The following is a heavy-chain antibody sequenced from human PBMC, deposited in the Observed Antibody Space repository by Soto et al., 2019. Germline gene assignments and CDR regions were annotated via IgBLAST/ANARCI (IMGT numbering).Heavy chain of an antibody. CDR1: GGTFSSYA. J-gene: IGHJ4*02. CDR2: IIPIFGTA. D-gene: IGHD6-19*01. CDR3: ASWSHIAVARRGSDY. Sequence: QVQLVQSGAEVKKPGSSVKVSCKASGGTFSSYAISWVRQAPGQGLEWMGGIIPIFGTANYAQKFQGRVTITADESTSTGYMELSSMRSEDTAVYYCASWSHIAVARRGSDYWGQGTLVTVSS. V-gene: IGHV1-69*01.